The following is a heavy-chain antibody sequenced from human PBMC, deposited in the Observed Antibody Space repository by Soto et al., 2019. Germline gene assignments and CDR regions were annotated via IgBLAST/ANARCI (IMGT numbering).Heavy chain of an antibody. J-gene: IGHJ5*02. D-gene: IGHD2-2*01. CDR3: AREKGIVVVSRNTRGENWFDP. Sequence: GSLRLSCAASGFTFSSYGMHWVRQAPGKGLEWVAVIWYDGSNKYYADSVKGRFTISRDNSKNTLYLQMNSLRAEDTAVYYCAREKGIVVVSRNTRGENWFDPWGQGTLVTVSS. V-gene: IGHV3-33*01. CDR2: IWYDGSNK. CDR1: GFTFSSYG.